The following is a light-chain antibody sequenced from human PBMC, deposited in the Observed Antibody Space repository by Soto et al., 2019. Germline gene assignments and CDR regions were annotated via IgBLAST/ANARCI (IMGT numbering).Light chain of an antibody. CDR2: KVS. V-gene: IGKV2-30*01. CDR1: QSLETSDGDTY. CDR3: MQTTRWPRT. J-gene: IGKJ1*01. Sequence: DVVMTQSPLSLPVTLGQPASISCRSSQSLETSDGDTYLNWFHQRPGQSPRRLIYKVSKRDSGVPDRFSGSGSGTDFTLKITRVEAEDVGVYYCMQTTRWPRTFGQGTKVEIK.